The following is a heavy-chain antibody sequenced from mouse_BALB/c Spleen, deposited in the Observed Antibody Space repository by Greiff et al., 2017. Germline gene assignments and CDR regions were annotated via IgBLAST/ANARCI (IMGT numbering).Heavy chain of an antibody. CDR2: IYPYNGGT. Sequence: VQLKESGPELVKPGASVKISCKASGYTFTDYNMHWVKQSHGKSLEWIGYIYPYNGGTGYNQKFKSKATLTVDNSSSTAYMELRSLTSEDSAVYYCARSEYGNYDLYYAMDYWGQGTSVTVSS. J-gene: IGHJ4*01. CDR3: ARSEYGNYDLYYAMDY. V-gene: IGHV1S29*02. CDR1: GYTFTDYN. D-gene: IGHD2-10*02.